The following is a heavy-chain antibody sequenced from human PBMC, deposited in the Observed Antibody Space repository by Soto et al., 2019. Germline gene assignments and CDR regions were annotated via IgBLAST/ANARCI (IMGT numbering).Heavy chain of an antibody. J-gene: IGHJ6*02. CDR1: GGAISSYY. Sequence: LSLTCTVSGGAISSYYCSWIRQPAGKGLEWIGRIYTSGSTNYNPSLKSRVTMSVDTSKNQFSLKLSSVTAADTAVYYCARSVVAITTGGMDVWGQGTTVTVSS. V-gene: IGHV4-4*07. D-gene: IGHD5-12*01. CDR3: ARSVVAITTGGMDV. CDR2: IYTSGST.